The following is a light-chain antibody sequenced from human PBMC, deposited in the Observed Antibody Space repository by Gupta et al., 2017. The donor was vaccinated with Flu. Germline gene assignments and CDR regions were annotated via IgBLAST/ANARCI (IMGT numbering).Light chain of an antibody. V-gene: IGKV4-1*01. CDR3: QQYYSSVYT. CDR2: WAS. CDR1: QSVLYTSNNKNY. J-gene: IGKJ2*01. Sequence: DIVMTQSPDSLGVSLGERATINCKSSQSVLYTSNNKNYLAWYQQKPGQPPKLLIYWASTRESGVPDRFSGSGSGTDFTLTISSLQAEDVAVYYCQQYYSSVYTFGQGTKLEIK.